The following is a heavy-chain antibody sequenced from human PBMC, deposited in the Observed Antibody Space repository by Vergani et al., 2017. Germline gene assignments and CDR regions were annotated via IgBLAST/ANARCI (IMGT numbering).Heavy chain of an antibody. CDR2: IYYNGNT. Sequence: HLQLQESGPGLVKPSETLSLTCTVSGGSISSSSNYWGRIRQPPGKGLVWIGSIYYNGNTYYNPALKSRDTISVATSKNQFSLNLSSVSDADTAVYYCAREGPRTDWLDPWGQGTQVSDSS. CDR1: GGSISSSSNY. J-gene: IGHJ5*02. CDR3: AREGPRTDWLDP. V-gene: IGHV4-39*01. D-gene: IGHD1-14*01.